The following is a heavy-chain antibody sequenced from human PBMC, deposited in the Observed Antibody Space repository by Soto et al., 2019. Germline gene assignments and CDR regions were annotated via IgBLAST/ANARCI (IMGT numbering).Heavy chain of an antibody. J-gene: IGHJ3*02. CDR1: VFTFKTYW. Sequence: PVGSLRLSCEFSVFTFKTYWMSWVRQSPGKGLEWLANMNEDANTKYYVDSVKGRFTILGDSAGNSLLLKMASLRAEDTAVYFCAAYNTSSNAAFDILGRGTPVIVSS. V-gene: IGHV3-7*01. D-gene: IGHD1-20*01. CDR3: AAYNTSSNAAFDI. CDR2: MNEDANTK.